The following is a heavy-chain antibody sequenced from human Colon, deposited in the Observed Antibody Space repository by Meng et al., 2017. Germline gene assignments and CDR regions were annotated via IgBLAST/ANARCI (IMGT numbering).Heavy chain of an antibody. CDR2: IYPGDSDT. CDR3: ARHPNVDTAMVRSGNYYYYGMDV. D-gene: IGHD5-18*01. CDR1: GYSFTSYW. V-gene: IGHV5-51*01. Sequence: GESLKISCKGSGYSFTSYWIGWVRQMPGKVLEWMGIIYPGDSDTRYSPSFQGQVTISADKSISTAYLQWSSLKASDTAMYYCARHPNVDTAMVRSGNYYYYGMDVWGQGTTVTVSS. J-gene: IGHJ6*02.